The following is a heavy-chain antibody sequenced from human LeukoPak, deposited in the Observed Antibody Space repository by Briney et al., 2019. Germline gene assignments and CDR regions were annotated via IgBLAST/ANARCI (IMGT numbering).Heavy chain of an antibody. V-gene: IGHV1-18*03. J-gene: IGHJ4*02. D-gene: IGHD3-22*01. CDR1: GYTFTSYG. CDR2: ISAYNGNT. Sequence: ASVTVSCKASGYTFTSYGISWVRRAPGQGLEWMGWISAYNGNTNYAQKFQGRVTMTTDTSTSTAYMELRSLRSDDMAVYYCAIDLPLYYYDSSGYHDCWGQGTLVTVSS. CDR3: AIDLPLYYYDSSGYHDC.